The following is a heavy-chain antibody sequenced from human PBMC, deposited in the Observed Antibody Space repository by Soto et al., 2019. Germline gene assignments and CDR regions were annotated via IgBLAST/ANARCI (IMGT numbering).Heavy chain of an antibody. Sequence: EVQLVESGGGLVQPGGSVRLSCAASGFTFSNYWMHWVRQTPGKGLVWVSRVGSDGRGATYADSVKGRFTISRDNAKNTLYLQMDSLRVEYTSMYHCSRDGLMHGPDMDQWGQGIRVTVSS. J-gene: IGHJ4*02. CDR2: VGSDGRGA. CDR1: GFTFSNYW. V-gene: IGHV3-74*01. CDR3: SRDGLMHGPDMDQ. D-gene: IGHD3-16*01.